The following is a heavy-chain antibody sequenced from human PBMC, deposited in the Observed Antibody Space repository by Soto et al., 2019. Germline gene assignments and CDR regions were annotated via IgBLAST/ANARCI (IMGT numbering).Heavy chain of an antibody. CDR1: GGTFSSYS. V-gene: IGHV1-69*13. Sequence: SVKVSCKAPGGTFSSYSINWVLQAPGEGLEWMGGIIPIFGAANYAQKFQGRVTITADESTTTAYMELSSLRSEDTAVYYCARGAGYYDSSGYYYRAFDIWGQGTMVTVSS. CDR2: IIPIFGAA. CDR3: ARGAGYYDSSGYYYRAFDI. J-gene: IGHJ3*02. D-gene: IGHD3-22*01.